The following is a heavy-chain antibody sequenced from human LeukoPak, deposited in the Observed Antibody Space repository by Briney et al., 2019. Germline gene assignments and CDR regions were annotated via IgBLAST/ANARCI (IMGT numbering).Heavy chain of an antibody. J-gene: IGHJ4*02. CDR3: VGVGGYDSSGFLDY. CDR1: GFTFSNDG. D-gene: IGHD3-22*01. V-gene: IGHV3-30*03. CDR2: ISYDGSDK. Sequence: GGSLRLSCAASGFTFSNDGMHWVRQAPGRGLEWVALISYDGSDKHYADSVKGRFTVSRDNSKNTLYLQMNSLGRDDTAVYYCVGVGGYDSSGFLDYWGQGTLVTVSS.